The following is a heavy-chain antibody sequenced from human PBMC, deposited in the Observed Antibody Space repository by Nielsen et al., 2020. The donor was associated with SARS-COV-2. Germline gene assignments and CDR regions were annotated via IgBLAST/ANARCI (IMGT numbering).Heavy chain of an antibody. CDR3: ARAFSYYDFWSGSKEYYFDY. Sequence: GSLKISCAASGFTFSSYDMHWVRQATGKGLEWVSAIGTAGDTYYPGSVKGRFTISRENAKNSLYLQMNSLRAGDTAVYYCARAFSYYDFWSGSKEYYFDYWGQGTLVTVSS. V-gene: IGHV3-13*04. CDR1: GFTFSSYD. J-gene: IGHJ4*02. D-gene: IGHD3-3*01. CDR2: IGTAGDT.